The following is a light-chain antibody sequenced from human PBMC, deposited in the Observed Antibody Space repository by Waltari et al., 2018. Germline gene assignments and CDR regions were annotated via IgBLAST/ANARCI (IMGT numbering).Light chain of an antibody. Sequence: QSVLTQPPSVSAAPGQRVTISCSGGSSNIGNNYVSWYRQFPGTAPKPLIYEDTERPSGIAGRFSGSKSGTSATLDITGLQAGDEADYYCGTWDSSLSGAVFGGGTHLTVL. CDR2: EDT. CDR3: GTWDSSLSGAV. V-gene: IGLV1-51*02. CDR1: SSNIGNNY. J-gene: IGLJ7*01.